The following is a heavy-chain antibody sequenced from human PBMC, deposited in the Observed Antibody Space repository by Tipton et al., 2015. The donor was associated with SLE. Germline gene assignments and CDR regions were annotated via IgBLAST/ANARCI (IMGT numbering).Heavy chain of an antibody. CDR3: AKGLEYTSSSTQYFDY. CDR2: IRYDGSNK. J-gene: IGHJ4*02. V-gene: IGHV3-30*02. Sequence: GSLRLSCAASGFTFSSYGILWVRQAPGKGLEGVSFIRYDGSNKFYADSVKGRFTISRDNSKNTLYLQMNSLRAEDTAVYFCAKGLEYTSSSTQYFDYWGQGTLVTVSS. CDR1: GFTFSSYG. D-gene: IGHD6-6*01.